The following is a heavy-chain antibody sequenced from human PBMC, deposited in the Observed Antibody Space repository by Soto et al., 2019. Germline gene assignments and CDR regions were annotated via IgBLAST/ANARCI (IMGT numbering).Heavy chain of an antibody. CDR3: ASSSGWWRVDV. CDR1: GDSINNGFW. V-gene: IGHV4-4*02. D-gene: IGHD6-19*01. CDR2: KHHSGST. J-gene: IGHJ6*02. Sequence: QVQLQESRPGLVKPSETLSLTCGVSGDSINNGFWSTWVRQPPGKGLAWIGEKHHSGSTNYNLLLKTRASITLAKSKTQFSLSLRSVTASDTAVNFSASSSGWWRVDVRGQGTTVTVSS.